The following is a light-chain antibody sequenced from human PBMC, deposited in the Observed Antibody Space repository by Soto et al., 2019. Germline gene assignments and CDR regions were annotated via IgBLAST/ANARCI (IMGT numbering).Light chain of an antibody. V-gene: IGKV3D-15*01. J-gene: IGKJ1*01. CDR3: QQYKNWPRT. CDR1: ETINNN. Sequence: EIVLTQSPATLSLYPGERATLSCRASETINNNLVWYQQKPGQPPRLLIHEASTRVTGIPARFSGSGSGTEFTLTISSLQSEDFAVYYCQQYKNWPRTFGQGTKVEI. CDR2: EAS.